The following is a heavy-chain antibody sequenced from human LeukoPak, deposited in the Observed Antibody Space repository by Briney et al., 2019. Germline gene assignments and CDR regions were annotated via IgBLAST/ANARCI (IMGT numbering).Heavy chain of an antibody. CDR2: VYYGRSP. CDR1: GDSISRSTYY. J-gene: IGHJ4*02. CDR3: ARSSGTGTFSY. V-gene: IGHV4-39*02. D-gene: IGHD6-25*01. Sequence: SETLSLTCTVSGDSISRSTYYWAWIGQPPGKGLEWIGSVYYGRSPYFNPSLESRATISVDTSKNHFSLKMSSVTAADTAVYYCARSSGTGTFSYWGQGTLVTVSS.